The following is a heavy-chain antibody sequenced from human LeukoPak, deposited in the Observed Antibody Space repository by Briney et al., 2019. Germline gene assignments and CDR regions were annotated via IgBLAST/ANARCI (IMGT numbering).Heavy chain of an antibody. CDR1: GFTFSRYT. CDR3: ANGGTYSSGP. D-gene: IGHD3-22*01. Sequence: GGSLRLSCAASGFTFSRYTMHWVRQAPGKGLEWVATIKPDGSAQYYVDSVKGRFTISRDNAKNSLFLQINSLRAEDTAVYYCANGGTYSSGPWGQGTLVTVSS. CDR2: IKPDGSAQ. J-gene: IGHJ5*02. V-gene: IGHV3-7*01.